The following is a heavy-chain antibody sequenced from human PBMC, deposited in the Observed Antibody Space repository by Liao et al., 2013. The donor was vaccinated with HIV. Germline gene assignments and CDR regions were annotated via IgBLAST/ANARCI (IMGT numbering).Heavy chain of an antibody. CDR1: GDSISSLSYY. J-gene: IGHJ4*02. Sequence: QLQLQESGPGLVKPSETLSLTCTVSGDSISSLSYYWGWIRQPPGKGLEWIGSIYYSGSTYYNPSLKSRVTISVDTSKNQFSLKLTSVTAADTAMYYCARDLHDSSGYYTYPPFEYWGQGTLVTVSS. D-gene: IGHD3-22*01. CDR3: ARDLHDSSGYYTYPPFEY. V-gene: IGHV4-39*07. CDR2: IYYSGST.